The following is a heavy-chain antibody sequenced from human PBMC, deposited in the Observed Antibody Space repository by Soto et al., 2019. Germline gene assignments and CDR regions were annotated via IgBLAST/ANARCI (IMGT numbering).Heavy chain of an antibody. CDR3: ARERSAVITLYAFDV. J-gene: IGHJ3*01. D-gene: IGHD1-20*01. V-gene: IGHV3-21*01. CDR1: GFTLSDYT. Sequence: GGSLRLSCAASGFTLSDYTVNWVRQAPGKGLEWVSSLSGRSSNIDCADSVKGRFTISRDNAKNSLYLQMNSLRAEDTAVYYCARERSAVITLYAFDVWGQGTKVTVSS. CDR2: LSGRSSNI.